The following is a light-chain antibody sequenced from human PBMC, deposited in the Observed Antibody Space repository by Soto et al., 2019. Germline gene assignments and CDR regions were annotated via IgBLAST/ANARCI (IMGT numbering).Light chain of an antibody. Sequence: NFMLTQPHSVSESPGKTVTISCTSSSGSIASNYVQWYQQRPGSSPTTVIYEDNRRPSAVPDRFSGSIDSSSNSASLTISGLKTEDEADYYCQSYDSSKQIFGGGTKLTVL. CDR3: QSYDSSKQI. J-gene: IGLJ2*01. CDR1: SGSIASNY. CDR2: EDN. V-gene: IGLV6-57*01.